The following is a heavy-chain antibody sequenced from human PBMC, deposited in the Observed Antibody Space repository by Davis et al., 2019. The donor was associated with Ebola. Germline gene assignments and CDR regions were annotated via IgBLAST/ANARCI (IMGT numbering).Heavy chain of an antibody. J-gene: IGHJ6*02. V-gene: IGHV3-23*01. CDR1: GFTFSSYA. Sequence: AGSLRLSCAASGFTFSSYAMTWVRQAPGKGLEWVSGISGSGGSTYYADSVKGRFTISRDNSKNTLYLQMNSLRAEDTAVYYCAKDRVTIFGVVIISGMDVWGQGTTVTVSS. CDR3: AKDRVTIFGVVIISGMDV. CDR2: ISGSGGST. D-gene: IGHD3-3*01.